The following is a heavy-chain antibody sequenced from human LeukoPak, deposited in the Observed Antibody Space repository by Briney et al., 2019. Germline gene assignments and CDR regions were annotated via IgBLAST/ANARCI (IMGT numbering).Heavy chain of an antibody. V-gene: IGHV1-69*13. CDR3: AREDYYGSGSYWP. D-gene: IGHD3-10*01. CDR1: GGTFSSYA. Sequence: GASVKVSCKASGGTFSSYAISWVRQAPGQGLERMGGIIPIFGTANYAQKFQGRVTITADESTSTAYMELSSLRSEDTAVYYCAREDYYGSGSYWPWGQGTLVTVSS. J-gene: IGHJ5*02. CDR2: IIPIFGTA.